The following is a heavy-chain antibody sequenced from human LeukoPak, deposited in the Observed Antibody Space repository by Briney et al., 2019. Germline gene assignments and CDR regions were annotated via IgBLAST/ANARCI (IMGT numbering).Heavy chain of an antibody. CDR1: GLTSSNYN. Sequence: PGGSLRLSCAASGLTSSNYNMNWVRQAPGKGLENVSAIRSNGGSTYYANSVKGRFTVSRDNSKNTLYLQMGSLRAEDMAVYYCARARSFLSYMDVWGKGTTVTVSS. CDR2: IRSNGGST. V-gene: IGHV3-64*01. J-gene: IGHJ6*03. D-gene: IGHD3-10*01. CDR3: ARARSFLSYMDV.